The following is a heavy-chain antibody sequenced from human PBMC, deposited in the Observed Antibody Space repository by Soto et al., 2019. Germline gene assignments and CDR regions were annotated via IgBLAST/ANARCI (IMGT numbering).Heavy chain of an antibody. CDR3: ATSDSGYDPLGGY. CDR2: ISSSSSTI. Sequence: GGSLRLSCAASGFTFSSYSMNWVRQAPGKGLEWVSYISSSSSTIYYADSVKGRFTISRDNAKNSLYLQMNSLRDEDTAVYYCATSDSGYDPLGGYWGQGTLVTVSS. CDR1: GFTFSSYS. D-gene: IGHD5-12*01. J-gene: IGHJ4*02. V-gene: IGHV3-48*02.